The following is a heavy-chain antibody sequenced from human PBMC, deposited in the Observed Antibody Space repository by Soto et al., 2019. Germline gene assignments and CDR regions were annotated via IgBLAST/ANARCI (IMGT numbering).Heavy chain of an antibody. CDR2: ISYDGSNK. Sequence: GGSLRLSCAASGFTFSSYAMHWVRQAPGKGLEWVAVISYDGSNKYYADSVKGRFTISRDNSKNPLYLQMNSLRAEDTAVYYCASLRITIFGVAVPRGYFDLWGRGTLVTVSS. CDR3: ASLRITIFGVAVPRGYFDL. D-gene: IGHD3-3*01. J-gene: IGHJ2*01. CDR1: GFTFSSYA. V-gene: IGHV3-30-3*01.